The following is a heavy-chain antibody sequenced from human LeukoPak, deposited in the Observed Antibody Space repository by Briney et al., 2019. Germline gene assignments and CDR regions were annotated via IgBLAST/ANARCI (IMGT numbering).Heavy chain of an antibody. Sequence: PSETLFLTCTVPGGSIRSSSYYWGWIRQPPGKGLEWIGSIYYSGSTYYNASLQSRGTISVDTSKNQFSLKLNSVTAADTAVYFCARQVVAVAGTGYFDYWGQGTLVTVSS. J-gene: IGHJ4*02. CDR1: GGSIRSSSYY. V-gene: IGHV4-39*01. CDR2: IYYSGST. CDR3: ARQVVAVAGTGYFDY. D-gene: IGHD6-19*01.